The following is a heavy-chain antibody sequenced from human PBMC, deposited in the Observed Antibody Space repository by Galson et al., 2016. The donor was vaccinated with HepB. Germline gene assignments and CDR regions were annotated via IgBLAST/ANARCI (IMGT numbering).Heavy chain of an antibody. CDR1: GFTFSNYA. D-gene: IGHD3-10*01. CDR2: ISFDGDFK. CDR3: TRRDYYGSGIPGAAFDI. J-gene: IGHJ3*02. V-gene: IGHV3-30*04. Sequence: SLRLSCAASGFTFSNYAMHWVRQAPGKGLEWVAIISFDGDFKADSVKGRFTISRDNSRNTLYLQMNSLTTEDTAVYFCTRRDYYGSGIPGAAFDIWGQGTMVTASS.